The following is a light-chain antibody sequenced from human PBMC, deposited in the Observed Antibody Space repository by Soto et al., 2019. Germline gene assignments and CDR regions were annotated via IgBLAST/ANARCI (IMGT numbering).Light chain of an antibody. V-gene: IGLV1-51*01. Sequence: QSVLTQPPSVSAAPGQKVTISCSGSSSNIGKNFVSWYQHLPGTAPKLLIYDNNKRPPGIPDRFSGSKSGTSATLGITGLQTGDEADYYCGTWDSSLSAGVFGGGTKLTVL. CDR3: GTWDSSLSAGV. CDR2: DNN. J-gene: IGLJ2*01. CDR1: SSNIGKNF.